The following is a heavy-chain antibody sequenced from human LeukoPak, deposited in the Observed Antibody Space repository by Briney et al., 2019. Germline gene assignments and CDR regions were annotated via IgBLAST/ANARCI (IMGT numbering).Heavy chain of an antibody. CDR1: GFTFSNYW. V-gene: IGHV3-74*01. J-gene: IGHJ3*02. CDR3: ARRWENAFDI. Sequence: GGSLRLSCAASGFTFSNYWMQWVRQAPGKGLVWVSRINSDGSSTTYADSVKGRFTISRDNAKNTLYLQMNSLRAEDTAVYYCARRWENAFDIWGQGTMLTVSS. D-gene: IGHD5-24*01. CDR2: INSDGSST.